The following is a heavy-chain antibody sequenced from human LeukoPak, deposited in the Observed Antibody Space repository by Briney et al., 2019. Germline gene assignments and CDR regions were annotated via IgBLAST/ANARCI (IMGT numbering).Heavy chain of an antibody. V-gene: IGHV3-23*01. D-gene: IGHD3-10*01. Sequence: AGGSLRLSCAASGFTFSSYAMNWVRQAPGKGLEWVSAISGSGRSTYYADSVKGRFTISRDNSKNTLYLQMNSLGAEDTAVYYCAKDHRLYYYGSGSVFDYWGQGTLVTVSS. J-gene: IGHJ4*02. CDR2: ISGSGRST. CDR3: AKDHRLYYYGSGSVFDY. CDR1: GFTFSSYA.